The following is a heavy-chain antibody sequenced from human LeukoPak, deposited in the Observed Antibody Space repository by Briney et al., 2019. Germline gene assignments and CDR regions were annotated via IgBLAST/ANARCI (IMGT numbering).Heavy chain of an antibody. CDR2: ISGSGGST. J-gene: IGHJ4*02. V-gene: IGHV3-23*01. CDR1: GFTFSRYW. D-gene: IGHD6-6*01. Sequence: GESLRLSCAASGFTFSRYWIHWVRQAPGKGLEWVSAISGSGGSTYYADSVKGRFTISRDNSKNTLYLQMNSLRAEDTAVYYCAKDKQLEGWGQGTLVTVSS. CDR3: AKDKQLEG.